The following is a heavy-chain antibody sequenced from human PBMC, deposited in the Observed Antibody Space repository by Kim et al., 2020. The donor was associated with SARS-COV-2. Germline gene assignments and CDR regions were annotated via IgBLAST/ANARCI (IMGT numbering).Heavy chain of an antibody. D-gene: IGHD5-18*01. CDR3: ARRGYGRPYYYYYGMDV. CDR1: GGSFSGYY. CDR2: INHSGST. Sequence: SETLSLTCAVYGGSFSGYYWSWIRQPPGKGLEWIGEINHSGSTNYNPSLKSRVTISVDTSKNQFSLKLSSVTAADTAVYYCARRGYGRPYYYYYGMDVWG. J-gene: IGHJ6*01. V-gene: IGHV4-34*01.